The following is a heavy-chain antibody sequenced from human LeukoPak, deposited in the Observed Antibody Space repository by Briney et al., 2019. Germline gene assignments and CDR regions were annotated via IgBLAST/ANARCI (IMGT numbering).Heavy chain of an antibody. CDR1: GGSISSYY. CDR2: IYYSGST. D-gene: IGHD3-22*01. Sequence: SETLSLTCTVSGGSISSYYWSWIRQPPGKGLEWIGYIYYSGSTNYNPSLKSRVTISVDTSKNQFSLKLSSVTAADTAVYYCAREKKYYYDSSGYYPSYYYYGMDVWGQGTTVTVSS. V-gene: IGHV4-59*01. J-gene: IGHJ6*02. CDR3: AREKKYYYDSSGYYPSYYYYGMDV.